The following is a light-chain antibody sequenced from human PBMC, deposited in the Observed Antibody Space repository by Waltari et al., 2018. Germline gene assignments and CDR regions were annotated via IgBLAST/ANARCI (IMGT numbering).Light chain of an antibody. V-gene: IGKV3-15*01. Sequence: IVRPHSQPTLSLPPGERATLSCRASQSVSSNLAWYHQRPGQAPRLLIYAASTRPTGIPARFSGSGSGTEFTLTISSLQSEDFAVYYCQQYNNWPPYTFGQGTKLEIK. CDR2: AAS. CDR3: QQYNNWPPYT. CDR1: QSVSSN. J-gene: IGKJ2*01.